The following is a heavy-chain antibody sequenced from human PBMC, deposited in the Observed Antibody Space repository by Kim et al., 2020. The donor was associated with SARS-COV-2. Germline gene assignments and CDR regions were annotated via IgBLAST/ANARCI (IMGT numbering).Heavy chain of an antibody. D-gene: IGHD1-1*01. CDR1: GFTFSNAW. CDR3: TTGAATGTTWAY. V-gene: IGHV3-15*01. J-gene: IGHJ4*02. CDR2: VKTKTNGGAP. Sequence: GGSLRLSCAAAGFTFSNAWLSWVRQAPGKGLEWVARVKTKTNGGAPEYAAPVKGRFTISRDDSKNTMYLQMNSLKTEDTAIYYCTTGAATGTTWAYWGQGTLVTVSS.